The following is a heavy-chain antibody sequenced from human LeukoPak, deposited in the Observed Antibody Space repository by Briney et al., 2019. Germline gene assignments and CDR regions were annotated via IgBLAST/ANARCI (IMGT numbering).Heavy chain of an antibody. Sequence: GGSLRLSCAASGFTFSSYSMNWVRQAPGKGLEWVSSISSSSSYIYYADSVKGRFTISRDNAKNSLYLQMNSLRAEDTAVYYCARGGYCSGGSCPPGYWFDLWGQGTLVTVSS. CDR1: GFTFSSYS. CDR2: ISSSSSYI. D-gene: IGHD2-15*01. CDR3: ARGGYCSGGSCPPGYWFDL. V-gene: IGHV3-21*01. J-gene: IGHJ5*02.